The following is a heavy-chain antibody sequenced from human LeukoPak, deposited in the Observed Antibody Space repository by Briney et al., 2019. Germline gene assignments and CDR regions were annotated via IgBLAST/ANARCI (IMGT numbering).Heavy chain of an antibody. CDR1: GASVTSYY. CDR3: ARDRGSLGGFDY. V-gene: IGHV4-59*02. J-gene: IGHJ4*02. Sequence: SETLSLTCTVSGASVTSYYWSWIRQPPGKGLDWIGYIYYSGITNYNPSLKGRVTISVDTSKNQLSLRLSSVTAADTAVYYCARDRGSLGGFDYWGQGTLVTVSS. D-gene: IGHD3-16*01. CDR2: IYYSGIT.